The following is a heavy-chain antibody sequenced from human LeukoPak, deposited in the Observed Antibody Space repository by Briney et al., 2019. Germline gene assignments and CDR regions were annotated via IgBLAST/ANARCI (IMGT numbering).Heavy chain of an antibody. D-gene: IGHD3-10*01. CDR3: ARDTYGSGSYYNAPLDY. CDR1: GFTFDDYG. J-gene: IGHJ4*02. Sequence: GGSLRLSCAASGFTFDDYGMSWVRQAPGKGLEWVSGINWNGGSTGYADSVKGRFTISRDNAKNSLYLQMNSLRAEDMAVYYCARDTYGSGSYYNAPLDYWGQGTLVTVSS. V-gene: IGHV3-20*04. CDR2: INWNGGST.